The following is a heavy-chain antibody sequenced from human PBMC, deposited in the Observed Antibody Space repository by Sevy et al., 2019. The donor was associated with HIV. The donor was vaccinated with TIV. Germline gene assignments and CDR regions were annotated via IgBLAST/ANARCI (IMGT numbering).Heavy chain of an antibody. D-gene: IGHD3-22*01. V-gene: IGHV3-48*03. CDR2: ISSDGTTI. CDR3: ARDLDDNSGYYYGAIDY. Sequence: QAGGSLRLSCAASGFTFSSYEMNWVRQAPGKGLEWVSYISSDGTTIYYADSVKGRFTISRDNAQNSVSLQMNSLRAEDTAVYYCARDLDDNSGYYYGAIDYWGQGTLVTVSS. CDR1: GFTFSSYE. J-gene: IGHJ4*02.